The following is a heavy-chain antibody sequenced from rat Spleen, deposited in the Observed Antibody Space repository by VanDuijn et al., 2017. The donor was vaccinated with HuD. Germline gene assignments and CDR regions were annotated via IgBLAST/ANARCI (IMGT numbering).Heavy chain of an antibody. CDR2: ISYDGITT. Sequence: EVQLVESGGGLVQPGRSLKVSCTASGFTFRNFDMAWVRQVPTKGLEWVATISYDGITTYYRDSVRGRFTISSDNAKTTLYLQMDSLRSEDTATYYCARHGYNSYFDYWGQGVMVTVSS. D-gene: IGHD1-9*01. J-gene: IGHJ2*01. CDR3: ARHGYNSYFDY. CDR1: GFTFRNFD. V-gene: IGHV5-29*01.